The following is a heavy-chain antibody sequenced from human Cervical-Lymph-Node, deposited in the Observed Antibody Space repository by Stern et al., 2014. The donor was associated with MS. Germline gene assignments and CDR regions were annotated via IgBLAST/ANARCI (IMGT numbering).Heavy chain of an antibody. J-gene: IGHJ6*02. D-gene: IGHD1-1*01. Sequence: QVQLVQSGAEVKKPGSSGKVACMASGGTFSNYGVSWVRQAPGQGLDWMGGTIPIFGTTHYAQKFQGRVAITADNSMSTVYMELTGLTSADTAVYYCARDNDDNGMDVWGQGTTVTVSS. CDR2: TIPIFGTT. V-gene: IGHV1-69*06. CDR3: ARDNDDNGMDV. CDR1: GGTFSNYG.